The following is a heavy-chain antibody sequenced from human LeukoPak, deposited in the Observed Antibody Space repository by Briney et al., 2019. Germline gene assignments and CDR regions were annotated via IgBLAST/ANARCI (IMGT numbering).Heavy chain of an antibody. V-gene: IGHV4-59*01. D-gene: IGHD2-2*01. Sequence: SETLSLTCTVSGGSISSYYWSWIRQPPGKGLEWIGYIYYSGSTNYNPSLKSRVTISVDTSKNQFSLKLSSVTAADTAVYYCARRMGVPNNWLDPWGQGTLVTVSS. J-gene: IGHJ5*02. CDR1: GGSISSYY. CDR3: ARRMGVPNNWLDP. CDR2: IYYSGST.